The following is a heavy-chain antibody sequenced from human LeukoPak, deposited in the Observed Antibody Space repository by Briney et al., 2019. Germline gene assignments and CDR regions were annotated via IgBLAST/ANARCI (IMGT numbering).Heavy chain of an antibody. V-gene: IGHV4-59*08. D-gene: IGHD2-15*01. J-gene: IGHJ6*02. Sequence: SETLSLTCTVSGGSLNSYFWSWIRQPPGKGLEWVGCIYYRSRTNSTPTLSSRVAMSVDTSTNQFSLKLSSVAASDTAVYYCARQHCSGGRGYSDYYYGMDGGGQGTTVTVSS. CDR2: IYYRSRT. CDR3: ARQHCSGGRGYSDYYYGMDG. CDR1: GGSLNSYF.